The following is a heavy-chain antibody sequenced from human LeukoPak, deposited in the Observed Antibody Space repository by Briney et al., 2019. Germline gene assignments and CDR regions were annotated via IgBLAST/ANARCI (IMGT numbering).Heavy chain of an antibody. CDR1: GGSISSSSYY. CDR2: IYYSGST. Sequence: SETLSLTCTVSGGSISSSSYYRGWIRQPPGKGLEWIGSIYYSGSTYYNPSLKSRVTISVDRSKNQLSLRLSSVTAADTAVYYCARDLRGGLDYWGQGTLVTVSS. V-gene: IGHV4-39*07. J-gene: IGHJ4*02. D-gene: IGHD3-16*01. CDR3: ARDLRGGLDY.